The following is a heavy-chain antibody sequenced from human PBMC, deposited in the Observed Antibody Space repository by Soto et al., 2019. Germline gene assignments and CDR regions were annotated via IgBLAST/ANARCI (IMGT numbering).Heavy chain of an antibody. CDR2: IWYDGSNK. V-gene: IGHV3-33*01. CDR3: ARHPERIAQIGWFDP. D-gene: IGHD6-13*01. J-gene: IGHJ5*02. Sequence: PGGSLRLSCAASGFTFSSYGMHWVRQAPGKGLEWVAVIWYDGSNKYYADSVKGRFTISRDNAKNSLYLQMNSLRDEDTAVYYCARHPERIAQIGWFDPWGQGTLVTVSS. CDR1: GFTFSSYG.